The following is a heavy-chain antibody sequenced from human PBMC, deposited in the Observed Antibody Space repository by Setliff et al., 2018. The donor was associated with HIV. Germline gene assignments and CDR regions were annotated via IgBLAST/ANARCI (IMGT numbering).Heavy chain of an antibody. CDR1: AYSFTTYW. Sequence: PGESLKISCKGSAYSFTTYWLGWVRQMPGKGLEWMGIIYPGDSDTRYSPSFQGHVTISADKAISTAYLKRSSLKASDTAMYYSARHAGPRKFWSGYSSSMDVWGKGTTVTVSS. CDR2: IYPGDSDT. D-gene: IGHD3-3*01. J-gene: IGHJ6*03. CDR3: ARHAGPRKFWSGYSSSMDV. V-gene: IGHV5-51*01.